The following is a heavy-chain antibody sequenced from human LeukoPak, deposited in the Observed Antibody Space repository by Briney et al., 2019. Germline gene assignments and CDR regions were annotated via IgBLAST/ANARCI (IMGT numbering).Heavy chain of an antibody. J-gene: IGHJ4*02. D-gene: IGHD3-3*01. V-gene: IGHV1-24*01. Sequence: ASVKVSCKVSGYTLTELSMHWVRQAPGKGLEWMGGFDPEDGETIYAQKFQGRVTITADESTSTAYMELSSLRSEDTAVYYCARAGRTSDYDFWSGYLYYFDYWGQGTLVTVSS. CDR1: GYTLTELS. CDR2: FDPEDGET. CDR3: ARAGRTSDYDFWSGYLYYFDY.